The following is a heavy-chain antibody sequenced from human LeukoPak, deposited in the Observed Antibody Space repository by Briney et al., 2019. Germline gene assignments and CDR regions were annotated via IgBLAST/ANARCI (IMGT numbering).Heavy chain of an antibody. Sequence: SETLSLTCTVSGGSISSYYWSWIRQPPGKGLEWIGYIYYSGSTNYNPSLKSRVTMSVDTSKNQFSLKLSSVTAADTAVYYCATQTALNYYYYYMDVWGKGTTVTVSS. V-gene: IGHV4-59*12. CDR2: IYYSGST. CDR1: GGSISSYY. J-gene: IGHJ6*03. CDR3: ATQTALNYYYYYMDV.